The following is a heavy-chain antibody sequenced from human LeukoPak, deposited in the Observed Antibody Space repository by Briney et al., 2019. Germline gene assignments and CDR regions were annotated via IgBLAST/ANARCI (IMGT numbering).Heavy chain of an antibody. J-gene: IGHJ5*02. Sequence: ASVKVSFKSAVYAFTSYGSSWLRQAPGQGLEWMGWMSAYNGNTNYAQKLQGRVTMTTDTSTSTAYMELRSLRPDDTAVYYCARPPEGSLYYYGSGSSPWGQGTLVTVSS. CDR3: ARPPEGSLYYYGSGSSP. CDR2: MSAYNGNT. D-gene: IGHD3-10*01. V-gene: IGHV1-18*01. CDR1: VYAFTSYG.